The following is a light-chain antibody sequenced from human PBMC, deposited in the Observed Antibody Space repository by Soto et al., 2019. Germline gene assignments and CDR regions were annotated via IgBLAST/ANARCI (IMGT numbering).Light chain of an antibody. CDR1: QSVSSIY. CDR2: AAS. Sequence: EIVLTQSPATLSLSPGERATLSCRASQSVSSIYLAWYQQKPGQAPRLLIYAASSRATGISDRFSGSGSGADFTLTISRLEPKDSAVYYCQQYSSSRTFGQGTKVDIK. J-gene: IGKJ1*01. CDR3: QQYSSSRT. V-gene: IGKV3-20*01.